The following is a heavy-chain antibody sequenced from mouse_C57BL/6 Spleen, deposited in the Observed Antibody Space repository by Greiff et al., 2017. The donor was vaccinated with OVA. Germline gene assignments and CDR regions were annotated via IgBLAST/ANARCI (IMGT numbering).Heavy chain of an antibody. D-gene: IGHD2-1*01. CDR2: IDPANGNT. J-gene: IGHJ4*01. Sequence: VQLQQSVAELVRPGASVKSSCTASGFNIKNTYMHWVKQRPEQGLEWIGRIDPANGNTKYAPKFQGKATITADTSSNTAYLQLSSLTSEDTAIYYCAPIYYGNYYAMDYWGQGTSVTVSS. V-gene: IGHV14-3*01. CDR3: APIYYGNYYAMDY. CDR1: GFNIKNTY.